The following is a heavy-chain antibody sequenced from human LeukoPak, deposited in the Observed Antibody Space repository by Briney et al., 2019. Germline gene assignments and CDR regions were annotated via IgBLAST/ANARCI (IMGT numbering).Heavy chain of an antibody. CDR1: GGSISSSSYY. CDR2: IYYSGST. CDR3: ARVPAAGRIDY. V-gene: IGHV4-39*07. D-gene: IGHD6-13*01. Sequence: PSETLSLTCTVSGGSISSSSYYWGWIRQPPGKGLEWIGSIYYSGSTYYNPSLKSRVTISVDTSKNQFSLKLSSVTAADTAVYYCARVPAAGRIDYWGQGTLVTVSS. J-gene: IGHJ4*02.